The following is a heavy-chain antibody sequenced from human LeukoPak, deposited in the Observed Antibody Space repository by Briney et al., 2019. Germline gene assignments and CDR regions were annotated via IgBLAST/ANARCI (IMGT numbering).Heavy chain of an antibody. Sequence: SETLSLTCTVSGGSISSYYWSWIRQPPGKGLEWIGYIYSSGSTNYNPSLKSRVTISVDTSKNQFSLKLSSVTAADTAVYYCANYLRNVHYYMDVWGKGTTVIVSS. CDR3: ANYLRNVHYYMDV. J-gene: IGHJ6*03. CDR1: GGSISSYY. CDR2: IYSSGST. D-gene: IGHD1-1*01. V-gene: IGHV4-4*09.